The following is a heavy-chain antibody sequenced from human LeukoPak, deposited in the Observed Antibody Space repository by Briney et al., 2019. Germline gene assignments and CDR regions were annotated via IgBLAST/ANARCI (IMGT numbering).Heavy chain of an antibody. D-gene: IGHD6-13*01. J-gene: IGHJ4*02. CDR1: GFTVSSNY. CDR3: ARVGYTDSWYSSPPFDY. Sequence: GGSLRLSCAVSGFTVSSNYMSWVRQAPGKGLEWVSIIYSGGSTYYADSVKGRFTISRDNSKNILYLQMNSLRAEDTALYYCARVGYTDSWYSSPPFDYWGQGTLVTVSS. V-gene: IGHV3-66*01. CDR2: IYSGGST.